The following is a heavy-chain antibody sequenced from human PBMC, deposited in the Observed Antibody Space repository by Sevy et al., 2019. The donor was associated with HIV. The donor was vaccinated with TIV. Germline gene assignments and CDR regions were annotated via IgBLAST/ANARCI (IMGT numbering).Heavy chain of an antibody. D-gene: IGHD2-15*01. CDR2: IGTYNGHT. V-gene: IGHV1-18*01. CDR3: ARGISVVPLTGVWLDP. J-gene: IGHJ5*02. Sequence: ASVKVSCKASGYTFTDYGITWVRQAPGQGLEWMGWIGTYNGHTNYAQKFQARVTMTTDTSTSTAYMEMTSLRSDDTAVYYCARGISVVPLTGVWLDPRGQGTLVTVSS. CDR1: GYTFTDYG.